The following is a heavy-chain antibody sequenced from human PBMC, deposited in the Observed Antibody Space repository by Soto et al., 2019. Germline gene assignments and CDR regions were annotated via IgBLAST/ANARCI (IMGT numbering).Heavy chain of an antibody. J-gene: IGHJ4*02. D-gene: IGHD3-22*01. CDR1: GFTFSNYV. Sequence: GGSLRLSCAASGFTFSNYVMSWVRQAPGKGLAWVSAISAGGDKTYYADSVKGRFTLSRDNSKNTLYLQMNSLRAEDTAVYYCERDRLGGSGYPFDYWGQGTMVAVSS. V-gene: IGHV3-23*01. CDR2: ISAGGDKT. CDR3: ERDRLGGSGYPFDY.